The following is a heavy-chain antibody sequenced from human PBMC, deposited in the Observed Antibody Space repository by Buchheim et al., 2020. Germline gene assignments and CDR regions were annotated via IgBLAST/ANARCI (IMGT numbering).Heavy chain of an antibody. V-gene: IGHV4-59*01. CDR2: IYYSGST. D-gene: IGHD5-24*01. CDR3: ARGLQKDGYNERALGY. J-gene: IGHJ4*02. CDR1: GGSISSYY. Sequence: QVQLQESGPGLVKPSETLSLTCTVSGGSISSYYWSWIRQPPGKGLEWIGYIYYSGSTNYNPSLKSRVTISVDTSKNQFSLKLSSVTAADTAVYYCARGLQKDGYNERALGYWGQGTL.